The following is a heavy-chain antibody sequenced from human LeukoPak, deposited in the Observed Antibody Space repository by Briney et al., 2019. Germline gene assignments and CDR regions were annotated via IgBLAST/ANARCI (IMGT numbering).Heavy chain of an antibody. CDR3: ARERQDTILHSGAFDI. J-gene: IGHJ3*02. D-gene: IGHD2-21*01. CDR2: IASDGSHT. Sequence: GGSLRLSCAASGFTFNTYFMHWVRQAPGKGLEWVADIASDGSHTFYVESVKGRFTISRDSPKNTLYLQMNSLRAEDTAVYFCARERQDTILHSGAFDIWGQGTMVTVSS. V-gene: IGHV3-30-3*01. CDR1: GFTFNTYF.